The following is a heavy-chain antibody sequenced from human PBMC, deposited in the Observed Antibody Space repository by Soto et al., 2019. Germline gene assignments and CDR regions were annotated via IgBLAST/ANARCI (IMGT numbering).Heavy chain of an antibody. V-gene: IGHV4-4*02. CDR3: ARGKDDCKVGRT. CDR1: GGSISSSNW. D-gene: IGHD2-21*02. CDR2: IYHSGST. J-gene: IGHJ5*02. Sequence: SSETLSLTCAVSGGSISSSNWWSCVRQPPGKGLEWIGEIYHSGSTNYNPSLKSRVTISVDKSKNQFSLKLSSVTAADTAIYYCARGKDDCKVGRTWGQGTLVTGSS.